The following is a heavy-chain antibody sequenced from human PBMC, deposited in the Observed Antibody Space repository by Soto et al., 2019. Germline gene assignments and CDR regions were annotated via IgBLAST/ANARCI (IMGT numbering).Heavy chain of an antibody. Sequence: WGSLRLSFAASGFTFSSYAMSWVRQAPWKGLEWVSAISSSSSYIYYADSVKGRFTISRDNAKNSLYLQMNSLRAEDTAVYYNARDGGSWWNFDYWGQGTLVTVSS. V-gene: IGHV3-21*01. D-gene: IGHD2-15*01. CDR3: ARDGGSWWNFDY. CDR1: GFTFSSYA. CDR2: ISSSSSYI. J-gene: IGHJ4*02.